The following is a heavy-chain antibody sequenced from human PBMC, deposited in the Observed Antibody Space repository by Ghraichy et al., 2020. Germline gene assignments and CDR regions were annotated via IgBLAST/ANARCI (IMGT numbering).Heavy chain of an antibody. J-gene: IGHJ6*02. Sequence: GGSLRLSCAASGFTFSSYGMHWVRQAPGKGLEWVAFIGYDGTNKYYEDSVKGRFTISRDNSKNTLFLQLNSLRTEDTAVYYCAKVQTARDYYYYGMDVWGQGTTVTVSS. CDR1: GFTFSSYG. CDR3: AKVQTARDYYYYGMDV. CDR2: IGYDGTNK. D-gene: IGHD2-21*02. V-gene: IGHV3-30*02.